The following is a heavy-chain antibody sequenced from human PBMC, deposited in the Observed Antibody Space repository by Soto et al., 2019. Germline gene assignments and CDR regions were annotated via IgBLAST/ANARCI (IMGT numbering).Heavy chain of an antibody. D-gene: IGHD6-19*01. J-gene: IGHJ3*02. Sequence: ASVKVSCKASGYTFTSYAMHWVRQAPGQRLEWMGWINAGNGNTKYSQKFQGRVTITRDTSASTAYMELSSLRSEDTAVYYCARESWVAGDNAFDIWGQGTMVTVSS. V-gene: IGHV1-3*01. CDR3: ARESWVAGDNAFDI. CDR2: INAGNGNT. CDR1: GYTFTSYA.